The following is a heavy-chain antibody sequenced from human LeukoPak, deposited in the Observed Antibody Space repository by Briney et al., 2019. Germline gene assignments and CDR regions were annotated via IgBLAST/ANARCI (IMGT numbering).Heavy chain of an antibody. CDR3: ARGGPWVVATINDYYLDV. D-gene: IGHD5-24*01. CDR2: SSAYNGDG. V-gene: IGHV1-18*01. J-gene: IGHJ6*03. Sequence: ASVKVSCKASGYNFITIATSWVRQAPGPGLEWMGWSSAYNGDGNFVQKFQGRVTMTTDTPTNTAYMELRSLRYDDTAVYYCARGGPWVVATINDYYLDVWGKGTTVTVSS. CDR1: GYNFITIA.